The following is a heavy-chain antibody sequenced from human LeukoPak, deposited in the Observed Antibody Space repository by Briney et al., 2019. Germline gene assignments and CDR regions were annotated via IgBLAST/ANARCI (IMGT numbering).Heavy chain of an antibody. CDR2: ISYDGSNK. D-gene: IGHD6-19*01. V-gene: IGHV3-30-3*01. Sequence: GRSLRLSCAASGFTFSSYAMHWVRQAPGKGLEWVAVISYDGSNKYYADSVKGRFTISRDNSKNTLYLQMNSLRAEDTAVYYCARDWRQWLVYYFDYWGQRTLVTVSS. CDR1: GFTFSSYA. CDR3: ARDWRQWLVYYFDY. J-gene: IGHJ4*02.